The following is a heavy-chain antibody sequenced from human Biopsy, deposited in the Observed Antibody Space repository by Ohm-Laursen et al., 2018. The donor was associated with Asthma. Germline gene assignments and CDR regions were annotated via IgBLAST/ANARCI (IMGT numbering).Heavy chain of an antibody. Sequence: SLRLSCAASGFTFGDYWMSWVRQAPGKGLEWVAVISYDGGNKFYGDSVKGRFTLPRDNSRNTLYLQMNSLRVEDTAIYYCARTHERWTSIQDDALDIWGQGTMVIVSS. J-gene: IGHJ3*02. D-gene: IGHD4-23*01. CDR3: ARTHERWTSIQDDALDI. CDR2: ISYDGGNK. V-gene: IGHV3-30*03. CDR1: GFTFGDYW.